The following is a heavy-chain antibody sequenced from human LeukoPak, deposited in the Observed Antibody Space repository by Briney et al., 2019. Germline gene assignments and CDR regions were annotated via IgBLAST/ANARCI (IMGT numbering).Heavy chain of an antibody. J-gene: IGHJ6*03. Sequence: PSETLSLTCTVSGGSISSGSYYWSWIRQPAGKGLEWIGRIYTSGSTNYNPSLKSRVTMSVDTSKNQFSLKLSSVTAADTAVYYCARVVGRNYYYYYMDVWGKGTTVTVSS. D-gene: IGHD2-15*01. V-gene: IGHV4-61*02. CDR3: ARVVGRNYYYYYMDV. CDR2: IYTSGST. CDR1: GGSISSGSYY.